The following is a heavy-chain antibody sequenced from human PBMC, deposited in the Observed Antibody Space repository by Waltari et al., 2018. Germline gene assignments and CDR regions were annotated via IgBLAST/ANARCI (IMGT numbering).Heavy chain of an antibody. CDR2: SYSVGIT. V-gene: IGHV3-53*01. D-gene: IGHD3-10*01. Sequence: EVQLVESGGGLIQPGGSLRLSCAASGFTVSSNYMSWVRQAPGKGLEWVSVSYSVGITYYADSVKGRFTISRDNSKNTLYLQMNSRRAEDTAVYYCARDSIRQGVLPSYYFDYWGQGTLVTVSS. J-gene: IGHJ4*02. CDR1: GFTVSSNY. CDR3: ARDSIRQGVLPSYYFDY.